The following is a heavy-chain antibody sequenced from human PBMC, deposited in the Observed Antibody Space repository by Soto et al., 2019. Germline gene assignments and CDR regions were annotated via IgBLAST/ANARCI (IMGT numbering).Heavy chain of an antibody. CDR1: GGTFSSYA. CDR2: IIPIFGTA. CDR3: ASHSGSSPEGRYYYGMDV. V-gene: IGHV1-69*12. D-gene: IGHD1-26*01. J-gene: IGHJ6*02. Sequence: QVQLVQSEAEVKKPGSSVKVSCKASGGTFSSYAISWVRQAPGQGLEWMGGIIPIFGTADYAQKFQGRVTITADESTSTAYMELSSLRSEDTAVYYCASHSGSSPEGRYYYGMDVWGQGTTVTVSS.